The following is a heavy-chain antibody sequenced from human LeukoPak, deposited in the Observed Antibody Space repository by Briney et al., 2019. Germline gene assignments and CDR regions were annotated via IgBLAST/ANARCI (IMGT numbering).Heavy chain of an antibody. D-gene: IGHD2-21*02. V-gene: IGHV4-34*01. CDR2: INHSGST. CDR3: ARVRYCGGDCS. J-gene: IGHJ5*02. Sequence: PSETLSLTCAVNGGSFSGYYWSWIRQPPGKGLEWIGEINHSGSTNYNPSLKSRVTISVDTSKNQFSLKLSSVTAADTAVYYCARVRYCGGDCSWGQGTLVTVSS. CDR1: GGSFSGYY.